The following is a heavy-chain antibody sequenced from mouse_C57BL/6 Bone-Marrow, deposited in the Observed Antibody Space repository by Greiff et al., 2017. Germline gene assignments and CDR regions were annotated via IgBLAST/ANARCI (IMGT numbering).Heavy chain of an antibody. D-gene: IGHD1-1*01. J-gene: IGHJ4*01. CDR3: ARLGLMYYYGSLYAMDY. Sequence: VQLQQSGAELARPGASVKLSCKASGYTFTSYGISWVKQRTGQGLEWIGEIYPRSGNTYYNEKFKGKATLTADKSSSTAYMELRSLTSEDSAVYFCARLGLMYYYGSLYAMDYWGQGTSVTVSS. V-gene: IGHV1-81*01. CDR1: GYTFTSYG. CDR2: IYPRSGNT.